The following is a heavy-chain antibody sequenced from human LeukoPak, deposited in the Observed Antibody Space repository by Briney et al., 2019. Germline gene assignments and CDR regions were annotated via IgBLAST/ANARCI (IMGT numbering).Heavy chain of an antibody. V-gene: IGHV1-18*01. J-gene: IGHJ4*02. Sequence: ASVKVSCKASGFAFNKYGFSWVRQAPGQGPEWLGRISAYDGRTNYAQNLQGRLTLTTDTSTTTAYMELRSLTSDDTAVYYCARDPSNTVGRNIYFDYWGQGTLVTVSS. D-gene: IGHD1-14*01. CDR2: ISAYDGRT. CDR1: GFAFNKYG. CDR3: ARDPSNTVGRNIYFDY.